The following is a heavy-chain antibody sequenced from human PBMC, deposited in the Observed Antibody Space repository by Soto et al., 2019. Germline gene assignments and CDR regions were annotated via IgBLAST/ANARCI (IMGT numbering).Heavy chain of an antibody. J-gene: IGHJ6*02. CDR2: ISAYNGNT. CDR3: ARVVATVAGPYGMDV. Sequence: QVQLVQSGAEVKKPGASVKVSCRASGYTFTSYVISWVRQAPGQGLEWMGWISAYNGNTNFAQKLQGRVTMTTDTPASIAYMELRSLRSDDTAVYYCARVVATVAGPYGMDVWGQGTTVTVS. CDR1: GYTFTSYV. V-gene: IGHV1-18*01. D-gene: IGHD6-19*01.